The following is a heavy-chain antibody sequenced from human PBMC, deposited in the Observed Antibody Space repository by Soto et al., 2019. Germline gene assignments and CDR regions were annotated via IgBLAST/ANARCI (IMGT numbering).Heavy chain of an antibody. Sequence: GESLKISCKGSGYSFTSYWISWVRQMPGKGLEWMGRIDPSDSYTNYSPSFQGHVTISADKSISTAYLQWSSLKASDTAMYYCARISAASRGRYYYGLDFLGKGTTVSV. CDR1: GYSFTSYW. V-gene: IGHV5-10-1*01. CDR3: ARISAASRGRYYYGLDF. CDR2: IDPSDSYT. J-gene: IGHJ6*04. D-gene: IGHD6-6*01.